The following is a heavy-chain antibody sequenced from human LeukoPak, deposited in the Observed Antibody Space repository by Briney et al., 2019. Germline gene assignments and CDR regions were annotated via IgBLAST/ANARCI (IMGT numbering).Heavy chain of an antibody. J-gene: IGHJ6*02. CDR3: ARVGELDAYYYYYALDV. D-gene: IGHD3-3*01. V-gene: IGHV1-69*13. Sequence: ASVKVSCKASGGTFSSYAISWVQQAPGQGLEWMGGIIPIFGTANYAQKSQGRVTITADESTSTAYMELSSLRSEDTAVYYCARVGELDAYYYYYALDVWGQGTTVIVSS. CDR1: GGTFSSYA. CDR2: IIPIFGTA.